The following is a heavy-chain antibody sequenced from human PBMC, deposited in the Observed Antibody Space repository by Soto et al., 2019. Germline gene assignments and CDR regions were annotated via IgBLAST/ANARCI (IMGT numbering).Heavy chain of an antibody. D-gene: IGHD6-25*01. CDR2: IKSDGTSA. V-gene: IGHV3-74*01. CDR1: GFNPTDGW. CDR3: TSGAAV. Sequence: GGSLRLSCSTSGFNPTDGWLHWVRQTPGKGLLWVSRIKSDGTSASYADFVEGRFTVSRDNARNTLDLQMSSLRVEDTAVYYCTSGAAVRGQGILVTVSS. J-gene: IGHJ4*02.